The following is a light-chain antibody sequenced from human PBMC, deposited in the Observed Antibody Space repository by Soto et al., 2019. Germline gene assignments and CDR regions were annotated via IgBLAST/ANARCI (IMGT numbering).Light chain of an antibody. J-gene: IGKJ4*01. Sequence: EIVLTQSPGTLSLSLGERATLSCRASQSVSSDYVAWYRQKPGQVPTVLIYRASTRATGIPDRFSGSGSGTDFTLTISRVEPEDFGVYYCQQYGSSPLTFGGGTRVEIK. V-gene: IGKV3-20*01. CDR3: QQYGSSPLT. CDR2: RAS. CDR1: QSVSSDY.